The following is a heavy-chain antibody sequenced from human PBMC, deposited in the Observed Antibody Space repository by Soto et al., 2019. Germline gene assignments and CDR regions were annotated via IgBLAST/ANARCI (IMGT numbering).Heavy chain of an antibody. V-gene: IGHV3-21*01. CDR2: ISSSGYI. J-gene: IGHJ6*02. CDR1: GCNLNSDT. Sequence: PGGCMRLSCAASGCNLNSDTINWVRQAPGKRLEWLSSISSSGYIFSTDSVRGRFTISRDNAKNSVYLQINSLRAEDTAVYFCARDCSGGSCYPGMGVWVQGSTVTVSS. CDR3: ARDCSGGSCYPGMGV. D-gene: IGHD2-15*01.